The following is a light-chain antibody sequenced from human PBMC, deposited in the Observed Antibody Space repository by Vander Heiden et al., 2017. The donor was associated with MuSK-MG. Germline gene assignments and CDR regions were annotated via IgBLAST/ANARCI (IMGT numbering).Light chain of an antibody. J-gene: IGKJ2*01. Sequence: DSQLSQSPSTLSASGGDRVTITCRASQSISRWLAWYQQKPGKAPKLLIYKASSLQSGVPSGFSGRGRGAQFTLTISSLQDDEFAAYYCQQHYSYSQYTFGQGTKVEIK. CDR1: QSISRW. CDR2: KAS. CDR3: QQHYSYSQYT. V-gene: IGKV1-5*03.